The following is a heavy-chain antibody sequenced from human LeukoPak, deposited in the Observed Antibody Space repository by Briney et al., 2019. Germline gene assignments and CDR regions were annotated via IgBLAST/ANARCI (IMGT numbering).Heavy chain of an antibody. V-gene: IGHV4-30-2*01. D-gene: IGHD5-24*01. CDR1: GGSISNGGYS. Sequence: SETLSLTCAVSGGSISNGGYSWSWIRQPPGKGLEWIGYIYHSGSTYYNPSLKSRVTISVDTSKNQFSLKLSSVTAADTAVYYCARLTRDGYNSYYFDYWGQGTLVTVSS. J-gene: IGHJ4*02. CDR2: IYHSGST. CDR3: ARLTRDGYNSYYFDY.